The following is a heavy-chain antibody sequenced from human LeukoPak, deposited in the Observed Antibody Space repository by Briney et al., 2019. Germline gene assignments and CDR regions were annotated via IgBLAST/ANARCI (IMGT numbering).Heavy chain of an antibody. D-gene: IGHD3-3*01. CDR1: GFNFVSYT. V-gene: IGHV3-23*01. CDR3: AKGSVVYYDFWSGSYSDY. J-gene: IGHJ4*02. Sequence: GGSLRLSCVASGFNFVSYTMNWVRQAPGKGLEWVSVIANSGETTHYADSVKGRFTISRDNSKNTLYLQMDSPRAEDTAIYYCAKGSVVYYDFWSGSYSDYWGQGTLVTVSS. CDR2: IANSGETT.